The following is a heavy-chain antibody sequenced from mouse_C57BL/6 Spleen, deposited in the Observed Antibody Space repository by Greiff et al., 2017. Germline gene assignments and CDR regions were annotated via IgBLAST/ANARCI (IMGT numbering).Heavy chain of an antibody. CDR3: ERHERGDYYGNYNAMDY. V-gene: IGHV1-62-2*01. D-gene: IGHD2-1*01. Sequence: VQLQQSGAELVKPGASVKLSCKASGYTFTEYTIHWVKQRSGQGLEWIGWFYPGSGSIKYNEKFKDKATLTADKSSSTGYKELSRLTSEDSAVYFCERHERGDYYGNYNAMDYWGQGTSVTVSS. J-gene: IGHJ4*01. CDR1: GYTFTEYT. CDR2: FYPGSGSI.